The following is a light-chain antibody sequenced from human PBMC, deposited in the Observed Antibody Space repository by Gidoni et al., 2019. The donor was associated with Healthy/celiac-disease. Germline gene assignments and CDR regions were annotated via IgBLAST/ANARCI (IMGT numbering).Light chain of an antibody. Sequence: ELVLTQSPGTLSLSPGERATLSCRASQSVSSSYLAWYQQKPGQAPRLLIYGASSRATGIPDRFSGSVSGTDFTLTISRLEPEDFAVYYCQQYGSSPRLFGQGTKVEIK. CDR1: QSVSSSY. CDR3: QQYGSSPRL. J-gene: IGKJ1*01. CDR2: GAS. V-gene: IGKV3-20*01.